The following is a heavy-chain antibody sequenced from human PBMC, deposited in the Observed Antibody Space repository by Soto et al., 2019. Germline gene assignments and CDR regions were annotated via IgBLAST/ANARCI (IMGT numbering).Heavy chain of an antibody. CDR2: IYYSGST. CDR1: GGSISSSSYY. Sequence: PSETLSLTCTVSGGSISSSSYYWGWIRQPPGKGLEWIGSIYYSGSTYYNPSLKSRVTISVDTSKNQFSLKLSSVTAADTAVYYCARSLLLWFGELSDYYDSSGYYFDYWGQGTLVTVS. CDR3: ARSLLLWFGELSDYYDSSGYYFDY. V-gene: IGHV4-39*01. D-gene: IGHD3-22*01. J-gene: IGHJ4*02.